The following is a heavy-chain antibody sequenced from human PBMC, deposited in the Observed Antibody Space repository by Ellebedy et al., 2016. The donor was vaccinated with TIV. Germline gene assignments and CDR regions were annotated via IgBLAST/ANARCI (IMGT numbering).Heavy chain of an antibody. Sequence: AASVKVSCKASGYTFTSYDINWVRQATGQGLEWMGWMNPNSGNTGYAQKFQGRVTMTRNTSISTAYMELSSLRSEDTAVYYCARSDIYEDAFDIWGQGTMVTVSS. CDR3: ARSDIYEDAFDI. CDR1: GYTFTSYD. V-gene: IGHV1-8*01. CDR2: MNPNSGNT. D-gene: IGHD3-9*01. J-gene: IGHJ3*02.